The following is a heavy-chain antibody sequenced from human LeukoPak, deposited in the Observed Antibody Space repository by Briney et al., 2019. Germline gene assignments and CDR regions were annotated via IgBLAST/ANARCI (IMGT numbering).Heavy chain of an antibody. V-gene: IGHV1-2*02. D-gene: IGHD3-22*01. CDR1: GYTLTGYY. CDR3: ASAMYYYDSSGYYPFDY. Sequence: ASVKVSCKASGYTLTGYYMHWVRQAPGQGLEWMGWINPNSGGTNYAQKFQGRVTMTRDTSISTAYMELSRLRSDDTAVYYCASAMYYYDSSGYYPFDYWGQGTLVTVSS. CDR2: INPNSGGT. J-gene: IGHJ4*02.